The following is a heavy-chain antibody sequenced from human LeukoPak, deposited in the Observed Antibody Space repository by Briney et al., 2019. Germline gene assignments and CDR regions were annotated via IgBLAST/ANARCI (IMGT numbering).Heavy chain of an antibody. CDR3: ARRPGN. Sequence: PGGSLRLSCVASGFAVSSNYMSWVRQAPGKGLEWVSLIYSGGAIRYADSVKGRFTISRDSSKNTLFLQMNDLTVEDTARYYCARRPGNWGQGILVTVSS. CDR2: IYSGGAI. CDR1: GFAVSSNY. V-gene: IGHV3-53*01. D-gene: IGHD1-14*01. J-gene: IGHJ4*02.